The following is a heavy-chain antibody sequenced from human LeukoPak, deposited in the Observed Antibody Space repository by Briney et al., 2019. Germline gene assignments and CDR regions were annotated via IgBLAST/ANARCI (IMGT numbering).Heavy chain of an antibody. CDR3: TREARAGNWFDP. CDR2: INPNSGGT. J-gene: IGHJ5*02. V-gene: IGHV1-2*02. D-gene: IGHD5-12*01. CDR1: GYMFTGYY. Sequence: VASVKVSCKASGYMFTGYYMHWVRQAPGQGLEWMGWINPNSGGTNYAQKFQGRVTMTRDTSITTVYMELSRLRFDDTALFYCTREARAGNWFDPWGQGTLVTVSS.